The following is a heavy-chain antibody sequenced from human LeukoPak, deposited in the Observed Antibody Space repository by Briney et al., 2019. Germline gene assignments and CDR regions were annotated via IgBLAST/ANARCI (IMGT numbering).Heavy chain of an antibody. V-gene: IGHV1-18*01. CDR2: ISAYNGNT. CDR1: GYTFTSYC. Sequence: ASVKVSCKASGYTFTSYCISLVRQAPGQGLEWMGWISAYNGNTNYAQKLQGRATMTTDTSTSTAYMELRSLRSDDPAVYYCAIDSSSAVAGTLWFDPWGQGTLVTVSS. D-gene: IGHD6-19*01. CDR3: AIDSSSAVAGTLWFDP. J-gene: IGHJ5*02.